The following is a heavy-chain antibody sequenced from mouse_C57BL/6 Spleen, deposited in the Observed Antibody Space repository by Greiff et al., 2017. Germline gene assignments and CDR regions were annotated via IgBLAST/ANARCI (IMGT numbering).Heavy chain of an antibody. Sequence: DVQLVESGGGLVKPGGSLKLSCAASGFTFSSYAMSWVRQTPEKRLEWVATISDGGSYTYYPDNVKGRFTISRDNAKNNLYLQMSHLKSEDTAMYYCARDGAIYYGYDEGDYYAMDYWGQGTSVTVSS. CDR3: ARDGAIYYGYDEGDYYAMDY. J-gene: IGHJ4*01. V-gene: IGHV5-4*01. CDR1: GFTFSSYA. CDR2: ISDGGSYT. D-gene: IGHD2-2*01.